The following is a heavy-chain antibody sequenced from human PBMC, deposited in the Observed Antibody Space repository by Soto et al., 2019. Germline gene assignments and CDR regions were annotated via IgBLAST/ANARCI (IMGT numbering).Heavy chain of an antibody. D-gene: IGHD2-15*01. J-gene: IGHJ5*02. Sequence: PSETLSLTCTVSGGSISSYYWSWIRQPPGKGLEWIGYIYYSGSTNYNPSLKSRVTISVDTSKNQFSLKLSSVTAADTAVYYCARLAEYCSGGSCSNWFDPWGQGTLVTVSS. CDR2: IYYSGST. CDR1: GGSISSYY. V-gene: IGHV4-59*08. CDR3: ARLAEYCSGGSCSNWFDP.